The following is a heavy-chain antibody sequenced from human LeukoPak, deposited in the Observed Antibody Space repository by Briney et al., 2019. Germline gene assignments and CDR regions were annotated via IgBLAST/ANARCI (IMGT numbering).Heavy chain of an antibody. D-gene: IGHD6-25*01. CDR2: IKHDGSEK. CDR3: ARGGGKLDN. J-gene: IGHJ4*02. CDR1: GFTLSSYW. V-gene: IGHV3-7*01. Sequence: PGGSLRLSCTASGFTLSSYWMSWVRQAPRKGLEWVATIKHDGSEKSYVDSVKGRFTISRDNAKNSLYLQMNSLRADDTAVFYCARGGGKLDNWGQGTLVTVSS.